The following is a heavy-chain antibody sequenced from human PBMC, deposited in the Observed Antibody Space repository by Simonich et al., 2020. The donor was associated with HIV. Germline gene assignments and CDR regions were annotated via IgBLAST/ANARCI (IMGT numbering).Heavy chain of an antibody. Sequence: QLQLQESGPGLVKPSETLSLTCPVSGGSISSSSYYWGWTLQPPGRGLEWIGSINFGGRTSYNPSRKGRVPILVDTSKNQFSLKLSSVTAADTAVYYCARQTSVGPTMIVPYYFDYWGQGTLVTVSS. CDR2: INFGGRT. J-gene: IGHJ4*02. V-gene: IGHV4-39*01. CDR3: ARQTSVGPTMIVPYYFDY. CDR1: GGSISSSSYY. D-gene: IGHD3-22*01.